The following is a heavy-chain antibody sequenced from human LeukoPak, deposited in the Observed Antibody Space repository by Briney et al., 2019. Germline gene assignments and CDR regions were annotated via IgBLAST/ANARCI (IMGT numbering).Heavy chain of an antibody. CDR3: ASRGGCSGTSCYNWFDP. J-gene: IGHJ5*02. CDR2: IYYSGST. CDR1: GGSISSRSYY. V-gene: IGHV4-39*07. Sequence: SETLSLTCTVSGGSISSRSYYWGWIRQPPGKGLEWIGSIYYSGSTYYSPSLKSRVTISVDTSKNQFSLKLSPVTAADTAVYYCASRGGCSGTSCYNWFDPWGQGTLVTVSS. D-gene: IGHD2-2*01.